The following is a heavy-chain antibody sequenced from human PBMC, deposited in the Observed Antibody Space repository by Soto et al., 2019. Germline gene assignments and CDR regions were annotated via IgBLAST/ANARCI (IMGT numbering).Heavy chain of an antibody. CDR2: ITSSGDST. CDR1: GFTFSTYA. J-gene: IGHJ4*02. Sequence: GGSLRLSCAASGFTFSTYALNWVRQAPGKGLEWVSTITSSGDSTHYADSVKGRFTISRDNSKNTLYLQMNSLGAEDTAVYYCAKIGTYSGGHFDNWGQGTLVTVSS. CDR3: AKIGTYSGGHFDN. D-gene: IGHD1-26*01. V-gene: IGHV3-23*01.